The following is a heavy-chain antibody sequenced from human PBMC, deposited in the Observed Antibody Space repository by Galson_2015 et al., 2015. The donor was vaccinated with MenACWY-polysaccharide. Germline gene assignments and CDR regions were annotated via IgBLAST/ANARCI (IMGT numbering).Heavy chain of an antibody. CDR2: VIPFANME. V-gene: IGHV1-69*02. CDR3: ARVDCSGRLCYFTY. CDR1: GGSLSSYS. D-gene: IGHD2-15*01. Sequence: SVKVSCKASGGSLSSYSIGWVRQAPGQGLEWMGRVIPFANMENYAQKFQGRVTIFADTSINTVYMQLTSLTSDDTAVYLCARVDCSGRLCYFTYWAQGTLVPVSS. J-gene: IGHJ4*02.